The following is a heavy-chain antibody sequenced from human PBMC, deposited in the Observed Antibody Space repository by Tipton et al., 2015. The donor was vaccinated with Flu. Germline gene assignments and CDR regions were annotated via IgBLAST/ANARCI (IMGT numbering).Heavy chain of an antibody. J-gene: IGHJ6*03. Sequence: TLSLTCTDSGGSISSSSYNWGWIRQPPGKGLEWIGSIYYSGRTYYNPSLKSRVTMSVDMSKNQFSLTLSSVTAADTAVYFCARALPVSLYYYYMDVWGNGTTVTVSS. CDR1: GGSISSSSYN. CDR2: IYYSGRT. CDR3: ARALPVSLYYYYMDV. V-gene: IGHV4-39*01.